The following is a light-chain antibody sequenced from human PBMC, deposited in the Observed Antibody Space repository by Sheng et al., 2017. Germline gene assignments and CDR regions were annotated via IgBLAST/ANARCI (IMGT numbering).Light chain of an antibody. CDR3: QQYNNWPYT. J-gene: IGKJ2*01. CDR1: QTISWY. V-gene: IGKV1-5*03. CDR2: KAS. Sequence: DIQMTQSPSSLSASVGDRVTITCRASQTISWYLNWYQQKPGKAPNLLIYKASSLESGVPSRFSGSGSGTEFSLTISSLQSEDFAVYYCQQYNNWPYTFGQGTKLEDQT.